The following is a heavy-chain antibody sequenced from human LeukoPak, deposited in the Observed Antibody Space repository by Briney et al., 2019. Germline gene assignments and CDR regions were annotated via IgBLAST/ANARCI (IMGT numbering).Heavy chain of an antibody. CDR2: MNVKTGAR. CDR3: ARQSGTYWGLDY. V-gene: IGHV1-2*02. Sequence: GASVKVSCKASGYTFSDYYIHWVRQAPGHGLEWLGWMNVKTGARSSAQRFPGRFTLTRDTSIGTASMEFSSLTSDDKAVYYCARQSGTYWGLDYWGQSTLVTTSS. J-gene: IGHJ4*02. D-gene: IGHD3-22*01. CDR1: GYTFSDYY.